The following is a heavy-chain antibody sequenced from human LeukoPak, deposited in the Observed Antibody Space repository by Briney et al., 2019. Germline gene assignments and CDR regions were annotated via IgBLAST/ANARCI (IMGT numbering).Heavy chain of an antibody. Sequence: KASETLSLTCTVSGGSISSYYWSWIRQPAGKGLEWIGRIYTSGSTNYNPSLKSRVTMSVDTSKNQFSLKLSSVTAADTAVYYCAREYYYGSGPRNYYYYYYMDVWGKGTTVTISS. D-gene: IGHD3-10*01. CDR3: AREYYYGSGPRNYYYYYYMDV. CDR1: GGSISSYY. CDR2: IYTSGST. V-gene: IGHV4-4*07. J-gene: IGHJ6*03.